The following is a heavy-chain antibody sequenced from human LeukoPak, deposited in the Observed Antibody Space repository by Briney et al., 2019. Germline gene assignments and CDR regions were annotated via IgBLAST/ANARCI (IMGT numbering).Heavy chain of an antibody. J-gene: IGHJ4*02. CDR1: GFTFSSYS. Sequence: GGSLRLSCAASGFTFSSYSMNWVRQAPGEGLEWVSSISSSSSYIYYADSVKGRFTISRDNAKNSLYLQMNSLRAEDTAVYYCARDRDHYYGSGSPPGYWGQGTLVTVSS. D-gene: IGHD3-10*01. CDR3: ARDRDHYYGSGSPPGY. CDR2: ISSSSSYI. V-gene: IGHV3-21*01.